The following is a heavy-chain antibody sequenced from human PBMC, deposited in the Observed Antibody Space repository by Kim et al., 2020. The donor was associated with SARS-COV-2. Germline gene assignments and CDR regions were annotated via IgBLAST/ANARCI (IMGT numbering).Heavy chain of an antibody. V-gene: IGHV3-30*18. CDR2: ISYDGSNK. CDR1: GFTFSSYG. Sequence: GGSLRLSCAASGFTFSSYGMHWVRQAPGKGLEWVAVISYDGSNKYYADSVKGRFTISRDNSKNTLYLQMNSLRAEDTAVYYCAKDPSDDSSGYFSHAFDIWGQGTMVTVSS. D-gene: IGHD3-22*01. CDR3: AKDPSDDSSGYFSHAFDI. J-gene: IGHJ3*02.